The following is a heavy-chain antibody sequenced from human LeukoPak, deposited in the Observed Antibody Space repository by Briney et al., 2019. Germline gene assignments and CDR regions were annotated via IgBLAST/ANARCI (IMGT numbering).Heavy chain of an antibody. CDR2: VYSGGST. CDR1: GFTFSSNY. J-gene: IGHJ4*02. Sequence: PRGSLRLSCAASGFTFSSNYISWGRQRPRKGLEEVSVVYSGGSTYYSDSVKGRFTISRDNSKNTLYLQMTSVRAEDTAVYYCARDLLTYDFWSGYGYWGQGTLVTVSS. V-gene: IGHV3-53*05. D-gene: IGHD3-3*01. CDR3: ARDLLTYDFWSGYGY.